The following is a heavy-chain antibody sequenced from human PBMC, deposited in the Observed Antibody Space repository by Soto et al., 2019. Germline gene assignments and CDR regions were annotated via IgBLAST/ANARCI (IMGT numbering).Heavy chain of an antibody. D-gene: IGHD1-1*01. J-gene: IGHJ6*02. CDR1: GGSISSSSYY. CDR3: ARPINWNVLYGMDV. Sequence: SETLSLTCTVSGGSISSSSYYWGWIRQPPGKGLEWIGSIYYSGSTYYNPSLKSRVTISVDTSKNQFSLKLSSVTAADTAVYYCARPINWNVLYGMDVWGQGTTVTVSS. CDR2: IYYSGST. V-gene: IGHV4-39*01.